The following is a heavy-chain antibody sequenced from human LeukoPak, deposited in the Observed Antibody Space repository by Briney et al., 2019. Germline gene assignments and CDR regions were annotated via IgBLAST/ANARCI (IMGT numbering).Heavy chain of an antibody. J-gene: IGHJ6*02. V-gene: IGHV3-20*04. CDR2: LSWNSEVI. CDR1: GFTFEHHG. CDR3: ATEGYYSGMAV. Sequence: GGSLRLSCAASGFTFEHHGMAWVRQVPGKGLEWVAGLSWNSEVIVYADSVMGRFTVSRDNAKGSLFLQMNSLRAEDAALYYCATEGYYSGMAVWGPGGSVSVSS.